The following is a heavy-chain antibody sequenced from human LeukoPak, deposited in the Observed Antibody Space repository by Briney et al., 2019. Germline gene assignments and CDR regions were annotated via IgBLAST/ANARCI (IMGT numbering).Heavy chain of an antibody. Sequence: GGSLRLSCAASGFTFSSYGMHWVRQAPGKGLEWVAVIWYDGSNKYYADSVKGRFTISRDNSKNTLYLQMSSLRAEDTAVYYCARGLGYSSGWAFDYWGQGTLVTVSS. CDR2: IWYDGSNK. V-gene: IGHV3-33*01. CDR3: ARGLGYSSGWAFDY. D-gene: IGHD6-19*01. J-gene: IGHJ4*02. CDR1: GFTFSSYG.